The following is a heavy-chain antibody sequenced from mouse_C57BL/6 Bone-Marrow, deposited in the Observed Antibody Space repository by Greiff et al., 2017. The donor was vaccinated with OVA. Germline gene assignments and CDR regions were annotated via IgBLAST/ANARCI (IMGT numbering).Heavy chain of an antibody. CDR2: IHPNSGST. J-gene: IGHJ1*03. V-gene: IGHV1-64*01. Sequence: QVQLKQPGAELVKPGASVKLSCKASGYTFTSYWMHWVKQRPGQGLEWIGMIHPNSGSTNYNEKFKSKATLTVDKSSSTAYMQLSSLTSEDSAVYYCARPLLLRYWYFDVWGTGTTVTVSS. CDR3: ARPLLLRYWYFDV. CDR1: GYTFTSYW. D-gene: IGHD1-1*01.